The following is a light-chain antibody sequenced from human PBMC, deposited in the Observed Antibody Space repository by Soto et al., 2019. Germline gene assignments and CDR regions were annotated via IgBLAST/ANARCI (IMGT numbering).Light chain of an antibody. CDR3: QQYTNTNNPWM. J-gene: IGKJ1*01. Sequence: DIQVTQSPPTLSASVGDRVTITCQAIQTISAWMAWYQQKPGKAPNLLVYDASTLQSGVASRFSGSGSGTEFTLIISGLQPDDYATYYYQQYTNTNNPWMFGQGTKVDIK. CDR1: QTISAW. CDR2: DAS. V-gene: IGKV1-5*01.